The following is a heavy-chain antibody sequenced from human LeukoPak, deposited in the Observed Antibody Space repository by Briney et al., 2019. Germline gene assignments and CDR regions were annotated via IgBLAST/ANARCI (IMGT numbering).Heavy chain of an antibody. V-gene: IGHV4-61*08. Sequence: PSQTLSLTCTVSGGSISSGGYYWSWIRQHPGKSLEWIGYIFYSGSTNYNPSLKSRVTISVDTSKNQFSLKLSSVTAADTAVYYCARESAAAAGRGLDYWGQGTLVTVSS. J-gene: IGHJ4*02. CDR1: GGSISSGGYY. CDR2: IFYSGST. CDR3: ARESAAAAGRGLDY. D-gene: IGHD6-13*01.